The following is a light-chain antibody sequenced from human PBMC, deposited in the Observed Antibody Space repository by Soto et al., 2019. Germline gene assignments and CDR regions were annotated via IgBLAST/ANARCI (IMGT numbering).Light chain of an antibody. J-gene: IGKJ1*01. Sequence: EIVLTQSPATLSLSPGERATFSCRASQSVSSYLAWYQHKPGQAPRLLIYDASNKATSIPARFSGSGYGTDFTLTITCLEPEDFAVYYCQQCSNWPRTFGQGTKVEIK. V-gene: IGKV3-11*01. CDR1: QSVSSY. CDR2: DAS. CDR3: QQCSNWPRT.